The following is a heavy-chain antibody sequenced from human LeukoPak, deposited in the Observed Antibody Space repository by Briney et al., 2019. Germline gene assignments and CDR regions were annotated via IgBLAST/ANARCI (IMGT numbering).Heavy chain of an antibody. D-gene: IGHD2-2*01. CDR1: GDSVSSNSVT. CDR3: ARRLTQYDCFDP. Sequence: SQTFSLTCAISGDSVSSNSVTWNWIRQSPSRGLEWLGRTYYRSTWYNDYAVSVRGRITVNPDTSKNQISLHLNSVTPEDTAVYYCARRLTQYDCFDPWGQGILVTVSS. CDR2: TYYRSTWYN. J-gene: IGHJ5*02. V-gene: IGHV6-1*01.